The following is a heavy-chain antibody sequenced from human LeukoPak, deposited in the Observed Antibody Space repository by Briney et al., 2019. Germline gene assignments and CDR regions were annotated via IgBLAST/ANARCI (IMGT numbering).Heavy chain of an antibody. V-gene: IGHV4-61*09. CDR1: GGSISSDSYY. CDR3: VRGVRWFGELLIYFDY. J-gene: IGHJ4*02. CDR2: IYSSGST. D-gene: IGHD3-10*01. Sequence: SETLSLTCTVSGGSISSDSYYWSWIRQPTGKGLEWIGQIYSSGSTNYSPSLKSRVTISVDTSKNQFSLKLSSVTAADTAVYYCVRGVRWFGELLIYFDYWGQGTLVTVSS.